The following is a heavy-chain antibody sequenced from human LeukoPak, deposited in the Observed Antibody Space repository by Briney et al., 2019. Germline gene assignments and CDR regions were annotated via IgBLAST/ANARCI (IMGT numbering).Heavy chain of an antibody. CDR2: IYPGDSDT. J-gene: IGHJ5*02. CDR1: GYSFTSYW. V-gene: IGHV5-51*01. D-gene: IGHD3-10*01. Sequence: GESLKISCKGSGYSFTSYWIGWVRQMPGKGLEWMGTIYPGDSDTRYSPSFQGQVTISADKSISTAYLQWSSLKASDTAMYYCAGRGGLYGSGSYRFDPWGQGTLVTVSS. CDR3: AGRGGLYGSGSYRFDP.